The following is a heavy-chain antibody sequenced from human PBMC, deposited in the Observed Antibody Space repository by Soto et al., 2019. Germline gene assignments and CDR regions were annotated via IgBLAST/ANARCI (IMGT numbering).Heavy chain of an antibody. Sequence: PGGSLRLSCVASGTTFTTYWMSWVRQAPGKGLEWVANIKQDGSEKFYVDSVKGRFTISRDNAKNSLYLQMNRLRGEDTAVYYCALGAIRYLDWALDFWGQGTLVTVSS. CDR3: ALGAIRYLDWALDF. CDR2: IKQDGSEK. V-gene: IGHV3-7*01. J-gene: IGHJ4*02. D-gene: IGHD3-9*01. CDR1: GTTFTTYW.